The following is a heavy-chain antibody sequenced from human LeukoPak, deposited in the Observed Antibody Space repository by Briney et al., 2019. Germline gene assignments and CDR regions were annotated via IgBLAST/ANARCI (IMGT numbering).Heavy chain of an antibody. Sequence: SVKVSCKASGGTFSSYAISWVRQAPGQGLEWMGRIIPILGTANYAQKFQGRVTITTDESTSTAYMELSSLRSEDTAVYYCARDHSYGSGSYWGQGTLVTVSS. D-gene: IGHD3-10*01. CDR3: ARDHSYGSGSY. CDR2: IIPILGTA. CDR1: GGTFSSYA. J-gene: IGHJ4*02. V-gene: IGHV1-69*11.